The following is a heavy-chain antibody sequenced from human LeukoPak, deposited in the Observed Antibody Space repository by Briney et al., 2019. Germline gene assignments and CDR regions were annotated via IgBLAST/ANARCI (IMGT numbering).Heavy chain of an antibody. CDR3: ARGGILTGYYHHYYFDY. Sequence: GGSLRLSCAASGFTFSSYSMNWVRQAPGKGLEWVSSISSSSSYIYYADSVKGRFTISRDNAKNSLYLQMNSLRAEDTAVYYCARGGILTGYYHHYYFDYWGQGTLVTVSS. V-gene: IGHV3-21*01. CDR1: GFTFSSYS. J-gene: IGHJ4*02. D-gene: IGHD3-9*01. CDR2: ISSSSSYI.